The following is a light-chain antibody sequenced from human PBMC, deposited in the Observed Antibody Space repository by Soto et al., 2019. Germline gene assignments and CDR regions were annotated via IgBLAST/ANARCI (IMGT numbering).Light chain of an antibody. CDR1: YSNIGSNF. Sequence: QSVLTQPPSASATPGQTVTISCSGRYSNIGSNFVSWYQRLPGTAPKLLIYSINQRPSGVPDRFSGSKSGTSASLTISGLQSEDEADYFCSSWDDSLDGPVFGGVTTLTVL. J-gene: IGLJ3*02. CDR3: SSWDDSLDGPV. CDR2: SIN. V-gene: IGLV1-44*01.